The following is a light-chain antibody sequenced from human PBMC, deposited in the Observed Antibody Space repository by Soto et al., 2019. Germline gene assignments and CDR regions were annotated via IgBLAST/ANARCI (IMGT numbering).Light chain of an antibody. J-gene: IGLJ2*01. CDR3: TSYTSDSSVI. CDR1: SSDIDGYRY. CDR2: DVT. V-gene: IGLV2-14*03. Sequence: QSALTQPASVSGSPGQSVTISCTGTSSDIDGYRYVSWYQQRPGKAPKLMIHDVTNRPSGVSDRFSGSKSGNTASLTISGLQAEDEADYYCTSYTSDSSVIFGGGTKLTVL.